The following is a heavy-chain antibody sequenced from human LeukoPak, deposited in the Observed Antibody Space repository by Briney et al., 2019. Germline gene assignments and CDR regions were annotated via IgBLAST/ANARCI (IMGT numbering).Heavy chain of an antibody. Sequence: SETLSLTCTVSGGSISSYYWSWIRQSPGKGLEWIGYIYSSGSTNYKSSLKSRVTISVDTSKNQFSLKLSSVTAADTAVYYCARHSGAQGFDCWGQGTQVTVSS. CDR2: IYSSGST. CDR1: GGSISSYY. D-gene: IGHD3-10*01. J-gene: IGHJ4*02. CDR3: ARHSGAQGFDC. V-gene: IGHV4-59*08.